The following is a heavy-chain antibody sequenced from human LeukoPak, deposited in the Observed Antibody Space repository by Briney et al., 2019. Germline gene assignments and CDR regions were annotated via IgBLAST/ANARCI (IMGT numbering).Heavy chain of an antibody. D-gene: IGHD3-22*01. CDR2: IYTSGSA. J-gene: IGHJ4*02. Sequence: SETLSLTCTVSGGSISSYYWSWIRQPAGKGLEWIGRIYTSGSANYNPSLKSRVTMSVDTSKNQFSLKLSSVTAADTAVYYCARDRYYYDSSGYYRLDYWGQGTLVTVSS. V-gene: IGHV4-4*07. CDR3: ARDRYYYDSSGYYRLDY. CDR1: GGSISSYY.